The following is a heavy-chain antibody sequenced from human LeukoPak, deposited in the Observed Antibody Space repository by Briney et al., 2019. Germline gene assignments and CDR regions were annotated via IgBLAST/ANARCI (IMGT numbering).Heavy chain of an antibody. CDR2: ISYSGRT. CDR1: VDSTSICSFY. D-gene: IGHD3-22*01. Sequence: SDTLSLPCTVSVDSTSICSFYWGWSRKPRGKGLESYGRISYSGRTYYNPSLQSRVTISVDTSKNQFSLRLSSVTAADTAVYHCARLRAYYYDSSGYYNFDFWGQGTLVTVSS. CDR3: ARLRAYYYDSSGYYNFDF. V-gene: IGHV4-39*01. J-gene: IGHJ4*02.